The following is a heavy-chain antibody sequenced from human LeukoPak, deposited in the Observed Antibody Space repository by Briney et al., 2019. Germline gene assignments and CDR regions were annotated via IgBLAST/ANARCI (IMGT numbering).Heavy chain of an antibody. CDR3: ATEAPRSYYFDY. V-gene: IGHV1-46*01. J-gene: IGHJ4*02. CDR2: VYTTGGVA. Sequence: GASVKVSCKASGHTFTNYHTHWVRQAPGQGVEWMGAVYTTGGVAINTQTFPVRVTMTRDTSTGTVYIELSSLRFEDTAIYYCATEAPRSYYFDYWGQGIQVTVSS. CDR1: GHTFTNYH.